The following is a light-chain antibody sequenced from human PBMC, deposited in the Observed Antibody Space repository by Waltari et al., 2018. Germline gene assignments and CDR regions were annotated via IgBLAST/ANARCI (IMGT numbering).Light chain of an antibody. V-gene: IGLV1-51*01. CDR3: ATWDDRLGAGA. CDR2: DNN. J-gene: IGLJ2*01. Sequence: QSLLTQPPSVSAAPGQKVTISCSGSSSDIGKNYVSWYQRLPGTAPKLLIYDNNERPSGRPDRFSGSKAGTSASLDISGLQTGDEGDYYCATWDDRLGAGALGGGTKLTVL. CDR1: SSDIGKNY.